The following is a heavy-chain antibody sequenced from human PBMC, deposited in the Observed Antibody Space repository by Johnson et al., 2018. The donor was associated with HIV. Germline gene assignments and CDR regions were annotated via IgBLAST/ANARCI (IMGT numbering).Heavy chain of an antibody. D-gene: IGHD5-12*01. CDR2: IKCDGSEK. J-gene: IGHJ3*01. V-gene: IGHV3-52*01. Sequence: EKLVESGGVVVQPGRSLRLSCTASGFTFSSYAMHWVRQAPGKGLEWVADIKCDGSEKYYVDSVKGRLTISRDNAKNSLYLQMNSLKTEDTAVYFCTTDAGYFVWGQGTMFTVSS. CDR1: GFTFSSYA. CDR3: TTDAGYFV.